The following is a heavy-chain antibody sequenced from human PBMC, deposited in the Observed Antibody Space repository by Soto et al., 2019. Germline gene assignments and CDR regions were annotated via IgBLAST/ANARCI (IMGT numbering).Heavy chain of an antibody. J-gene: IGHJ5*02. Sequence: ASVKVSCKASGGTFSSYAISWVREAPGQGLELMGGIIPIFGTANYAQKFQGRVTITADESTSTAYMELSSLRSEDTAVYYCARDGELQLVRPNWFDPWGQGTLVTVSS. CDR2: IIPIFGTA. CDR3: ARDGELQLVRPNWFDP. CDR1: GGTFSSYA. V-gene: IGHV1-69*13. D-gene: IGHD6-13*01.